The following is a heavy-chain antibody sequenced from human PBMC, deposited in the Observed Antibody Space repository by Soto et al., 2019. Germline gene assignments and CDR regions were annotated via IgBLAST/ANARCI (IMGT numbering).Heavy chain of an antibody. D-gene: IGHD3-3*01. CDR3: ATTYYDFWSGYLDV. CDR2: IYYSGST. Sequence: ASETLSLTCTVSGGSISSGGYYWSWIRQHPGKGLEWIGYIYYSGSTYYNPSLKSRVTISVDTSKNQFSLELSSVTAADTAVYYCATTYYDFWSGYLDVWGQGTTVTVSS. V-gene: IGHV4-31*03. CDR1: GGSISSGGYY. J-gene: IGHJ6*02.